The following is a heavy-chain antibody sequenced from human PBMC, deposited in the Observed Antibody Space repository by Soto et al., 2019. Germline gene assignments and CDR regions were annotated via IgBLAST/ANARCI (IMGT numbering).Heavy chain of an antibody. CDR2: ISWNSGSI. J-gene: IGHJ4*02. CDR1: GFTFDDYA. Sequence: PGGSLRLSCAASGFTFDDYAMHWVRQAPGKGLEWVSGISWNSGSIGYADSVKGRFTISRDNAKNSLYLQMNSLRAEDTALYYCAKYIGYDYDSSGLAFDYWGQRTLVTVSS. V-gene: IGHV3-9*01. D-gene: IGHD3-22*01. CDR3: AKYIGYDYDSSGLAFDY.